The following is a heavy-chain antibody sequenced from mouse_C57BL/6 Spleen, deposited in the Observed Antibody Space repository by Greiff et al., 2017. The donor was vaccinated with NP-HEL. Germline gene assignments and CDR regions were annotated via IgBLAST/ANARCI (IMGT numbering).Heavy chain of an antibody. V-gene: IGHV1-26*01. Sequence: EVQLQQSGPELVKPGASVKISCKASGYTFTDYYMNWVKQSHGKSLEWIGDINPNNGGTSYNQKFKGKATLTVDKSSSTAYMELRSLTSEDSAVYYCARDYYGSSSLFDYWGQGTTLTVSS. D-gene: IGHD1-1*01. CDR2: INPNNGGT. CDR1: GYTFTDYY. J-gene: IGHJ2*01. CDR3: ARDYYGSSSLFDY.